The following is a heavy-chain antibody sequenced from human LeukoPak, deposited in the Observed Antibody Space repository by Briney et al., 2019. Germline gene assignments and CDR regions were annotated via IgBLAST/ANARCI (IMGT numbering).Heavy chain of an antibody. J-gene: IGHJ4*02. CDR2: VHYSDVT. D-gene: IGHD6-19*01. CDR1: GASFSSSNYY. Sequence: PSETLSLTCTLSGASFSSSNYYWGWIRQPPGKGLEWIGSVHYSDVTYSHTSLKSRLTMSIDTSKNHLSLTLSSVTAADTAVYYCARGCGQWLPYYFDYWGQGTLVTVSS. V-gene: IGHV4-39*07. CDR3: ARGCGQWLPYYFDY.